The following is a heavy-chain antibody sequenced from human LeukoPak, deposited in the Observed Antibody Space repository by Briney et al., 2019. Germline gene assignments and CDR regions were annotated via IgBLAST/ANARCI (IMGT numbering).Heavy chain of an antibody. Sequence: PGGSLRLSCAASGFTFSNFGMSWVRQAPGKGLEWVAALSGSGGRTYYADSVKGRFTISRDNSKNTLYLQMSSLRAEDTAVYYCAKSLGIVVVTANFDYWGQGTLVSVSS. CDR3: AKSLGIVVVTANFDY. CDR2: LSGSGGRT. CDR1: GFTFSNFG. D-gene: IGHD2-21*02. V-gene: IGHV3-23*01. J-gene: IGHJ4*02.